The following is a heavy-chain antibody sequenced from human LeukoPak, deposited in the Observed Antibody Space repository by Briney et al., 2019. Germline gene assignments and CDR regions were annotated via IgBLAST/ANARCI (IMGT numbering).Heavy chain of an antibody. D-gene: IGHD2-2*01. CDR3: AREGIVVVPAAQTSYYMDV. Sequence: ASVKVSCKASGYTFTSYAMHWVRQAPGQRLEWMGWMNPNSGSTGYAQKFQGRVTMTRNTSISTAYMELSSLRPEDTAVYYCAREGIVVVPAAQTSYYMDVWGKGTTVTVSS. J-gene: IGHJ6*03. V-gene: IGHV1-8*02. CDR1: GYTFTSYA. CDR2: MNPNSGST.